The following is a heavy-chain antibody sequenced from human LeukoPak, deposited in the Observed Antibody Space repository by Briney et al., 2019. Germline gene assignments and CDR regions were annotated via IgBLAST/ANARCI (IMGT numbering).Heavy chain of an antibody. Sequence: PGGSLRLSCAASGFTFSSYSMNWVRQAPGKGLEWVSYISSSSSTIYYADSVKGRFTISRDNAKNSLYLQMNSLRAEDTAVYYCARDNPDSSGYHFDYWGQGTLVTVSS. CDR1: GFTFSSYS. J-gene: IGHJ4*02. V-gene: IGHV3-48*01. CDR2: ISSSSSTI. D-gene: IGHD3-22*01. CDR3: ARDNPDSSGYHFDY.